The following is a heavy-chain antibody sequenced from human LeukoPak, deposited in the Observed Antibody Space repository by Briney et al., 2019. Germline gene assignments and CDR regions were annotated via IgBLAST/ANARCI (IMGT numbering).Heavy chain of an antibody. CDR2: INHSGST. J-gene: IGHJ3*02. Sequence: SETLSLTCTVSGGSISSSSYYWSWIRQPPGKGLEWIGEINHSGSTNYNPSLKSRVTISVDTSKNQFSLKLSSVTAADTAVYYCARVSYSGYKVRACSYCSGGSPYRDAFDIWGQGTMVTVSS. D-gene: IGHD2-15*01. CDR3: ARVSYSGYKVRACSYCSGGSPYRDAFDI. V-gene: IGHV4-39*07. CDR1: GGSISSSSYY.